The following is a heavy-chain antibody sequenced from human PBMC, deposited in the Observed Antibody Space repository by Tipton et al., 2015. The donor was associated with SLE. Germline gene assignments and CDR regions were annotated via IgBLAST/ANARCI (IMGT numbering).Heavy chain of an antibody. CDR3: ARTTVTTIYFDY. V-gene: IGHV4-59*06. Sequence: TLSLTCTVSGGSISSHYWSWIRQPPGKGLEWIGYIYYSGSTYYNPSLKSRVTISVDTSKNQFSLKLSSVTAADTAVYYCARTTVTTIYFDYWGQGTLVTVSS. CDR1: GGSISSHY. D-gene: IGHD4-17*01. CDR2: IYYSGST. J-gene: IGHJ4*02.